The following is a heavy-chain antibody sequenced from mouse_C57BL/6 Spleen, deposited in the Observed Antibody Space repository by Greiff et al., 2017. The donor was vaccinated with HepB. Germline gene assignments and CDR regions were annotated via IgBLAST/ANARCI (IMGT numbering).Heavy chain of an antibody. Sequence: VQLQQSGAELVMPGASVKLSCKASGYTFTSYWMHWVKQRPGQGLEWIGEIDPSDSYTNYNQKFKGKSTLTVDKSSSTAYMQLSSLTSEDSAVYYCARRAQVYAMDYWGQGTSVTVSS. CDR2: IDPSDSYT. J-gene: IGHJ4*01. D-gene: IGHD3-2*02. CDR3: ARRAQVYAMDY. CDR1: GYTFTSYW. V-gene: IGHV1-69*01.